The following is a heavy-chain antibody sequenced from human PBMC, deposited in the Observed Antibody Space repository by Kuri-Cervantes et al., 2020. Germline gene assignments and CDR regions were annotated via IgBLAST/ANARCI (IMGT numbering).Heavy chain of an antibody. Sequence: GESLKISCAASGFTVSSYMTWVRQAPGKGLEWVAVISYDGSNKYYADSVKGRFTISRDNSKNTLYLQMNSLRAEDTAVYYCAREGIRSSSWFLYYWGQGTLVTVSS. CDR2: ISYDGSNK. V-gene: IGHV3-30-3*01. J-gene: IGHJ4*02. D-gene: IGHD6-13*01. CDR1: GFTVSSY. CDR3: AREGIRSSSWFLYY.